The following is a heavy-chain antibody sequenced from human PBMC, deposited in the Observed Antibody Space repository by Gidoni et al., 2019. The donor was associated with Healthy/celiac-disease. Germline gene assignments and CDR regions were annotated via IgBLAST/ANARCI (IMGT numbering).Heavy chain of an antibody. Sequence: EVQLLESGGGLVQPGGSLRLSCAASGFTFSSYAMSWVLQAPGKGLEWVSAISGSGGSTYYADSVKGRFTISRDNSKNTLYLQMNSLRAEDTAVYYCAKDRAGYSSSWYWFDPWGQGTLVTVSS. CDR2: ISGSGGST. V-gene: IGHV3-23*01. CDR3: AKDRAGYSSSWYWFDP. J-gene: IGHJ5*02. D-gene: IGHD6-13*01. CDR1: GFTFSSYA.